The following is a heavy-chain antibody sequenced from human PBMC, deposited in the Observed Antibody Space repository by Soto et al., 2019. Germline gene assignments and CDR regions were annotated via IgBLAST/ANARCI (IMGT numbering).Heavy chain of an antibody. D-gene: IGHD3-10*01. CDR1: GFTFSSYA. J-gene: IGHJ6*02. CDR2: ISDSGGST. CDR3: AKVGFGELSYYYYGMDV. Sequence: EVQLLESGGGLVQPGGSLRLSCAASGFTFSSYAMSWVRQAPGKGLEWVSAISDSGGSTYYADSVKGRFTISRDNSKNTLYLQMNSLRAEDTAVYYCAKVGFGELSYYYYGMDVWGQGTTVTVSS. V-gene: IGHV3-23*01.